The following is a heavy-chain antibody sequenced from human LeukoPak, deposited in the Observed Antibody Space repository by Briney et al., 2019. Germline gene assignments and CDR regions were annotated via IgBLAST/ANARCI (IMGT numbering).Heavy chain of an antibody. Sequence: ASVTVSFTASGYTFTSYGISWVRQAPGQGLEWMGWISAYNGNTNYAQKLQGRVTMTTDTSTSTAYMELRSLRSDDTAVYYCARGPSIAAAGPLYFDYWGQGTLVTVSS. CDR1: GYTFTSYG. CDR3: ARGPSIAAAGPLYFDY. CDR2: ISAYNGNT. D-gene: IGHD6-13*01. J-gene: IGHJ4*02. V-gene: IGHV1-18*01.